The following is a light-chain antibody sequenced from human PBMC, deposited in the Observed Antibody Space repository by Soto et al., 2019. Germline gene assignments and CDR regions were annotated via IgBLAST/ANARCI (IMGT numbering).Light chain of an antibody. Sequence: QSVLTQPPSASGTPGQRVTISCSGSSSNIGSNYVYWYQQLPGTAPKLLIYRNNQRPSGVPDRFSGSKSGTSASLAISGLRSEDEADYYCAAWDHSLSGYVFVTGTKVTV. CDR2: RNN. V-gene: IGLV1-47*01. J-gene: IGLJ1*01. CDR3: AAWDHSLSGYV. CDR1: SSNIGSNY.